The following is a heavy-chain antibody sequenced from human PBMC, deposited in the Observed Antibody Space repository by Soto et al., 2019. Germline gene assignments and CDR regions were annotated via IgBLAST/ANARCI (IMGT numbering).Heavy chain of an antibody. Sequence: GGSLRLFCAASGFTFSSYAMHWVRQAPGKGLEWVAVISYDGSNKYYADSVKGRFTISRDNSKNTLYLQMNSLRAEDTAVYYCARAGGRLRANWFDPWGQGTLVTVSS. CDR2: ISYDGSNK. CDR3: ARAGGRLRANWFDP. D-gene: IGHD5-12*01. CDR1: GFTFSSYA. J-gene: IGHJ5*02. V-gene: IGHV3-30-3*01.